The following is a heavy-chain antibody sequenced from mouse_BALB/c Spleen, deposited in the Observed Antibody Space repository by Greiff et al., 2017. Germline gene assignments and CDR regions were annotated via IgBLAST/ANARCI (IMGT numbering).Heavy chain of an antibody. Sequence: QVQLQQSGAELVRPGVSVKISCKGSGYTFTDYAMHWVKQSHAKSLEWIGVISTYYGDASYNQKFKGKATMTVDKSSSTAYMELARLTSEDSAIYYCARGGRYDVFAYWGQGTTLTVSS. V-gene: IGHV1S137*01. CDR1: GYTFTDYA. CDR2: ISTYYGDA. D-gene: IGHD2-14*01. CDR3: ARGGRYDVFAY. J-gene: IGHJ2*01.